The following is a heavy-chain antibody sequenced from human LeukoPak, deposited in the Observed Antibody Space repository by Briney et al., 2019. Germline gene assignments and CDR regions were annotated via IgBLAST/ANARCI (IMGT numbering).Heavy chain of an antibody. D-gene: IGHD2-15*01. Sequence: PGGSLRLSCAASGFTFSSYSMNWVRQAPGKGLEWVSYISSSSSTIYYADSVKGRFTISRDNAKNSLYLQMNSLRAEDTAVYYCATGYCSGGSCYSGLCDYWGQGTLVTVSS. CDR2: ISSSSSTI. J-gene: IGHJ4*02. CDR3: ATGYCSGGSCYSGLCDY. CDR1: GFTFSSYS. V-gene: IGHV3-48*01.